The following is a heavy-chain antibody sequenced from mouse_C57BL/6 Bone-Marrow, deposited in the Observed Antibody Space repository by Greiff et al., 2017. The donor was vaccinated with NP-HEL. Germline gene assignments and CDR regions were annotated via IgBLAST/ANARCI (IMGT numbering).Heavy chain of an antibody. Sequence: VQLQESGPGLVQPSQSLSITCTVSGFSLTSYGVHWVRQSPGKGLEWLGVIWSGGSTDYNAAFISRLSISKDNSKSQVFFKMNSLQADDTAIYYCARPIYYGYDIAYWGQGTLVTVSA. CDR1: GFSLTSYG. CDR2: IWSGGST. J-gene: IGHJ3*01. CDR3: ARPIYYGYDIAY. D-gene: IGHD2-2*01. V-gene: IGHV2-2*01.